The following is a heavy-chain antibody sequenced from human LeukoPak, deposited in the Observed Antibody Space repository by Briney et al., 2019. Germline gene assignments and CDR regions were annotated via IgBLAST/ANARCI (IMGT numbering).Heavy chain of an antibody. CDR3: AKNPTFYGSGSPPDY. CDR1: GFTVSSNY. V-gene: IGHV3-66*02. CDR2: IYSGGST. J-gene: IGHJ4*02. Sequence: GGSLRLSCAASGFTVSSNYMSWVRQAPGKGLEWVSVIYSGGSTYYADSVKGRFTISRDNSKNTLYLQMNSLRAEDTAVYYCAKNPTFYGSGSPPDYWGQGTLVTVSS. D-gene: IGHD3-10*01.